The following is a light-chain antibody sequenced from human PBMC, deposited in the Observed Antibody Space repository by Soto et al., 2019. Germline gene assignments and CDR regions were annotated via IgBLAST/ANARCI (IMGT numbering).Light chain of an antibody. CDR2: GVF. Sequence: EIVLTQSPDTLSLSPGERATLSCRASQSGSSSYLAWYQQRPGQPPRLLIYGVFTRADDIPDRFSGSGSATDFTLTISSLQTEDFAVYYCQHYGYPQCTFGQGTKVEI. J-gene: IGKJ1*01. CDR1: QSGSSSY. CDR3: QHYGYPQCT. V-gene: IGKV3-20*01.